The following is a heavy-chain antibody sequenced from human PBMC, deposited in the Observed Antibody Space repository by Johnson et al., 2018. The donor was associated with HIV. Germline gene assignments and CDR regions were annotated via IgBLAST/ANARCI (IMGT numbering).Heavy chain of an antibody. D-gene: IGHD4-17*01. CDR1: GFTFRTFP. CDR3: ARSPETGDRLWRAFDI. CDR2: ISYDGSNK. J-gene: IGHJ3*02. V-gene: IGHV3-30-3*01. Sequence: QVQLVESGGGVVQPGKSLRLSCAASGFTFRTFPMHWVRQAPGKGLEWMAFISYDGSNKYYADSVKGRFTISRDNSKNTLYLQMKSLRVEDTAVYYCARSPETGDRLWRAFDIWGHGTMVTVSS.